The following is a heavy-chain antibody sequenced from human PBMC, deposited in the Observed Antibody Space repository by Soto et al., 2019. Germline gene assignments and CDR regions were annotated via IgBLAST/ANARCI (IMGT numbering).Heavy chain of an antibody. CDR1: GFTFNDFE. J-gene: IGHJ4*02. D-gene: IGHD3-10*01. V-gene: IGHV3-48*03. Sequence: EVQSLESGGGLVQPGGSLRLSCGVSGFTFNDFEMNWVRQAPGKGLEWLAYIDGSGTTKKYADSVRGRFTISRDNPNNSLFLQMSSLSAADTAIYYCARGFGRFNYWGQGTLVSVSS. CDR2: IDGSGTTK. CDR3: ARGFGRFNY.